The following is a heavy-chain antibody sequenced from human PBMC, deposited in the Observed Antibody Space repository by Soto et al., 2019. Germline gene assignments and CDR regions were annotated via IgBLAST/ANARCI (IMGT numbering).Heavy chain of an antibody. CDR3: AKDTSSSGPYGMDV. CDR1: GFTFSGSA. D-gene: IGHD6-19*01. CDR2: IRSKANSYAT. V-gene: IGHV3-73*01. J-gene: IGHJ6*02. Sequence: GGSLRLSCAASGFTFSGSAMHWVRQASGKGLEWVGRIRSKANSYATAYAASVKGRFTISRDNSKNTLYLQMNSLRAEDTAVYYCAKDTSSSGPYGMDVWGQGTTVTVSS.